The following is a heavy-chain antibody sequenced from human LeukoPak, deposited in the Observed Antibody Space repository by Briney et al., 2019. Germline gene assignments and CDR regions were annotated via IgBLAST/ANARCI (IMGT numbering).Heavy chain of an antibody. J-gene: IGHJ4*02. Sequence: ASVKVSCKASGYSFTDYYIHWVRQAPGQGLEWMGWINPCSGGTNYAEKFQGRVTMTRDTSITTAYMELSSLKSDDTAMYYCATLRRSGWYIGDWGQGTLVTVSS. V-gene: IGHV1-2*02. CDR2: INPCSGGT. CDR3: ATLRRSGWYIGD. CDR1: GYSFTDYY. D-gene: IGHD6-19*01.